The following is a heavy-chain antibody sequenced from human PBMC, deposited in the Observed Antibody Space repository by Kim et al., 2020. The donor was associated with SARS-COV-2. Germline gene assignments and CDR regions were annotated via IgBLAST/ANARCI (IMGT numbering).Heavy chain of an antibody. J-gene: IGHJ6*03. CDR1: RFNFDTYA. CDR2: VSLDSSRV. D-gene: IGHD3-9*01. Sequence: GGSLRLSCAVSRFNFDTYAIHWVRQRPGKGLVWVAGVSLDSSRVDYADSVRGRFISSRDTAKKAVYLQMNSLRAEYTAVYFCGNVLIPGGMEVRGKG. V-gene: IGHV3-9*01. CDR3: GNVLIPGGMEV.